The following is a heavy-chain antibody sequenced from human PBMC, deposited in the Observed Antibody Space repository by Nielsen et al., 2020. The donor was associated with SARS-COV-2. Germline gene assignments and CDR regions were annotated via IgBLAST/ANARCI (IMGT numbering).Heavy chain of an antibody. CDR1: GFTFSSYS. D-gene: IGHD3-3*01. CDR2: ISTSSRTI. V-gene: IGHV3-48*04. J-gene: IGHJ3*02. Sequence: GESLKISCAASGFTFSSYSMNWVRQAPGKGLDWVSYISTSSRTIYYADSVKGRFTISRDNAKNSLYLQMNSLRAEDTAVYYCAIIWSGYTDAFDIWGQGTMVTVSS. CDR3: AIIWSGYTDAFDI.